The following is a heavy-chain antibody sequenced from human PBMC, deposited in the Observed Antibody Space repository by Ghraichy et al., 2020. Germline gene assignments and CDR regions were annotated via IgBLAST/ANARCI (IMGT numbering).Heavy chain of an antibody. Sequence: GGSLRLTCAASGFTFSNAWMSWVRQAPGKGLEWVGRIKSKTDGGTTDYAAPVKGRFTISRDDSKNTLYLQMNSLKTEDTAVYYCTTAWKTRAHYGDYMTFDIWGQGTMVTVSS. D-gene: IGHD4-17*01. J-gene: IGHJ3*02. CDR2: IKSKTDGGTT. CDR1: GFTFSNAW. V-gene: IGHV3-15*01. CDR3: TTAWKTRAHYGDYMTFDI.